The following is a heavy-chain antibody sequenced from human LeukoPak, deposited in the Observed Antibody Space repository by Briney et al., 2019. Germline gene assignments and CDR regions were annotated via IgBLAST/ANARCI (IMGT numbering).Heavy chain of an antibody. CDR1: GFTFEEYS. Sequence: GGSLRLSCAASGFTFEEYSMQWVRRPPGKGLEWVAVIRWDGGTTYYADSVKGRFTISRENSEKSVYLQMNSLRTEDTAFYYCGKDIEHYDFWNGYEYRGQGSLVRVSS. CDR2: IRWDGGTT. J-gene: IGHJ4*02. CDR3: GKDIEHYDFWNGYEY. V-gene: IGHV3-43*01. D-gene: IGHD3-3*01.